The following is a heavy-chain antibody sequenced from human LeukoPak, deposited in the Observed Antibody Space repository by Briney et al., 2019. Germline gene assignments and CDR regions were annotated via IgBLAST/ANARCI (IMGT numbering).Heavy chain of an antibody. CDR2: IRYDGSDK. J-gene: IGHJ4*02. D-gene: IGHD2-2*01. Sequence: GGSLRLSCVASEFTFSSYGMHWVRQAPGKGLEWVAYIRYDGSDKYYADSVKGRFTISRDNSKNTLYLQMNSLRAEDTAVYYCAKERYSSSSLFAVTPFDYWGQGARVTISS. CDR1: EFTFSSYG. V-gene: IGHV3-30*02. CDR3: AKERYSSSSLFAVTPFDY.